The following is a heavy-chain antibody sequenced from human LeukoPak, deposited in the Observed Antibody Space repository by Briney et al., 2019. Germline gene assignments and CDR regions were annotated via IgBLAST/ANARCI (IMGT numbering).Heavy chain of an antibody. D-gene: IGHD3/OR15-3a*01. CDR3: ARGERFLDWFDY. CDR1: GFTFSSYS. Sequence: GGSLRLSCAASGFTFSSYSMNWVRQAPGKGLEWVSSISSSSSYIYYADSVKGRFTISRDNAKNSLYLQMNSLRAEDAAVYYCARGERFLDWFDYWGQGTLVTVSS. CDR2: ISSSSSYI. J-gene: IGHJ4*02. V-gene: IGHV3-21*01.